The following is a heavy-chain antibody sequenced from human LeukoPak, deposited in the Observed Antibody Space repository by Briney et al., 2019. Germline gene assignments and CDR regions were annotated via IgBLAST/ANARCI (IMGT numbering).Heavy chain of an antibody. D-gene: IGHD6-19*01. CDR2: IYYSGST. J-gene: IGHJ3*02. Sequence: SETLSLTCTVSGGSISSSSYYWGWIRQPPGKGLEWIGSIYYSGSTYYNPSLKSRVTISVDTSKNQFSLKLSSVTAADTAVYYCASLVAGFDALDIWGQGTMVTVSS. V-gene: IGHV4-39*01. CDR1: GGSISSSSYY. CDR3: ASLVAGFDALDI.